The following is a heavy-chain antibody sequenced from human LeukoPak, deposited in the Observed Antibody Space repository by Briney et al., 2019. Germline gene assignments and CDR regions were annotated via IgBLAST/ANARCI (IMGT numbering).Heavy chain of an antibody. CDR2: ISYDGSNK. D-gene: IGHD2-15*01. CDR3: ARDRGGPFRYFDY. J-gene: IGHJ4*02. Sequence: GGSLRLSCAASGFTFSSYAMHWVRQAPGKGLEWVAVISYDGSNKYYADSVKGRFTISRDNSKNTLHLQMNSLRAEDTAVYYCARDRGGPFRYFDYWGQGTLVTVSS. V-gene: IGHV3-30-3*01. CDR1: GFTFSSYA.